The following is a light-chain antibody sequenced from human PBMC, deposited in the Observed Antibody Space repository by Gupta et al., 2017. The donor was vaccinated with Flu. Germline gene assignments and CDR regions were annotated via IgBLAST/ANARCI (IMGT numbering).Light chain of an antibody. CDR1: QSLLSSSNNLNY. J-gene: IGKJ2*03. V-gene: IGKV4-1*01. Sequence: DIVMTQSPDSLAVSLGERATINCKSSQSLLSSSNNLNYLAWYQHKPGQPPKMLFYWSATRASGVPEGLSGRGSGTDFSLTINSRQAADVAVYYCQQQYTIPASFARGTKLKIK. CDR3: QQQYTIPAS. CDR2: WSA.